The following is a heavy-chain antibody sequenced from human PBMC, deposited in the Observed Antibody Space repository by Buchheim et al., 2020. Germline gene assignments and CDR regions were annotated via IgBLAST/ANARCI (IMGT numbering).Heavy chain of an antibody. Sequence: QVQLQQWGAGLLKPSETLSLTCAVYGGSFSGYYWSWIRQPPGKGLEWIGEINHSGSTNYNPSLKSRVTISVDTYKNQFSLKLSSVTAADTAVYYCAGEAVAGPYYFDYWGQGTL. CDR1: GGSFSGYY. CDR2: INHSGST. CDR3: AGEAVAGPYYFDY. J-gene: IGHJ4*02. D-gene: IGHD6-19*01. V-gene: IGHV4-34*01.